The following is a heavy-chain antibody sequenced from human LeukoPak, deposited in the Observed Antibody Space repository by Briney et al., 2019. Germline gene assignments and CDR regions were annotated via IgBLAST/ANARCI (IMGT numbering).Heavy chain of an antibody. CDR3: ARETYDSSGYYYYGMDV. V-gene: IGHV1-8*01. CDR2: MNPNSGNT. D-gene: IGHD3-22*01. J-gene: IGHJ6*02. Sequence: AASVKVSCKASGYTFTSYDINWVRQATGQGLEWMGWMNPNSGNTGYAQKFRGRVTMTRNTSISTAYMELSSLRSEDTAVYYCARETYDSSGYYYYGMDVWGQGTTVTVSS. CDR1: GYTFTSYD.